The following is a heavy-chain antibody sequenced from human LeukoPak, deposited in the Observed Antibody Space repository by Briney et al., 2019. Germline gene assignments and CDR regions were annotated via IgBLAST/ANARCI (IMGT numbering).Heavy chain of an antibody. CDR1: GFTFSSYA. V-gene: IGHV3-30-3*01. J-gene: IGHJ2*01. CDR3: VRGEYYYESSGRGFDL. CDR2: ISYDGSNK. Sequence: PGRSLRLSCAASGFTFSSYAMHWVRQAPGKGLEWVALISYDGSNKYYADSVKGRLTISRDNSKNTLYLQMNSRRAEDTAVYYCVRGEYYYESSGRGFDLWGRGTLVTVSS. D-gene: IGHD3-22*01.